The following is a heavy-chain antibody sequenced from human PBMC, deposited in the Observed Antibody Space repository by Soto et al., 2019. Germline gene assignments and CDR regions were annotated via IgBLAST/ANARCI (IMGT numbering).Heavy chain of an antibody. J-gene: IGHJ4*02. CDR2: IKQDGSEK. CDR3: AVHPPARDY. V-gene: IGHV3-7*01. Sequence: EVQLVESGGGLVQPGGSLRLSCAASGFTFSSYWMTWVRQAPGKGLEWVANIKQDGSEKYYVDSVKGRFRISSDNAKNSPYLQMNSLRAEDTAVYYCAVHPPARDYWGQGTLVTVSS. CDR1: GFTFSSYW. D-gene: IGHD2-2*01.